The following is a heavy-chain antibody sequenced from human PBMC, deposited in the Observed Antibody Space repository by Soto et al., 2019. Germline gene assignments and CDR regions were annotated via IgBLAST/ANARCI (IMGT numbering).Heavy chain of an antibody. CDR1: GYTFTSYY. Sequence: GASVKVSCKASGYTFTSYYMHWVRQAPGQGLEWMGIINPSGGSTSYAQKFQGRVTMTRDTSTSTVYMELSSLRSEDTAVYYCARAVGDYGVNGWFDPWGKGTLVTVSS. V-gene: IGHV1-46*01. CDR2: INPSGGST. J-gene: IGHJ5*02. D-gene: IGHD4-17*01. CDR3: ARAVGDYGVNGWFDP.